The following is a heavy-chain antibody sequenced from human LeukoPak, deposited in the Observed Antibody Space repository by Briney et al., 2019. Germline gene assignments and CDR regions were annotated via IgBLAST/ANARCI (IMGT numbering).Heavy chain of an antibody. D-gene: IGHD2-2*01. CDR2: MYYSGST. CDR1: GGSISSYS. CDR3: ARVRAGYCSSTSCYYYGMDV. Sequence: SETLSLTCTVSGGSISSYSWSWIRQPPGKGLEWIGYMYYSGSTNYNPSLKSRVTISVDTSKNQFSLKLSSVTAADTAVYYCARVRAGYCSSTSCYYYGMDVWGQGTTVTVSS. V-gene: IGHV4-59*01. J-gene: IGHJ6*02.